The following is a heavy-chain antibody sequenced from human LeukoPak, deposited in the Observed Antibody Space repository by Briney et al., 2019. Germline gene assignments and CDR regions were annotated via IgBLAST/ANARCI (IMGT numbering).Heavy chain of an antibody. CDR1: GFTVSSNY. CDR2: IYSGVST. J-gene: IGHJ4*02. D-gene: IGHD4-17*01. CDR3: ARMTTVTTIDY. Sequence: HPGGSLRLSCAASGFTVSSNYMSWVRQAPGKGLEWVSVIYSGVSTYYADSVKGRFTISRDNSKNTLYLQMNSLRAEDTAVYYCARMTTVTTIDYWGQGTLVTVSS. V-gene: IGHV3-66*01.